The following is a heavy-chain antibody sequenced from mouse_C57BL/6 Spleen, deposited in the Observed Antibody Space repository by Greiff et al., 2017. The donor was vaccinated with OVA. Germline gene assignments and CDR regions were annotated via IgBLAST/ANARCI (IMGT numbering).Heavy chain of an antibody. D-gene: IGHD1-1*01. CDR3: ARKGPYYYGSRHWYFDV. V-gene: IGHV1-55*01. Sequence: VQLQQPGAELVKPGASVKMSCKASGYTFTSYWITWVKQRPGQGLEWIGDIYPGSGSTNYNEKFKSKATLTVDTSSSTAYMQLSSLTSEDSAVYYCARKGPYYYGSRHWYFDVWGTGTTVTVSS. CDR1: GYTFTSYW. CDR2: IYPGSGST. J-gene: IGHJ1*03.